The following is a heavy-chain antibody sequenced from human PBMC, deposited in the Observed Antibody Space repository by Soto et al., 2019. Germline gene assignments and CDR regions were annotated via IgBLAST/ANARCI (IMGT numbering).Heavy chain of an antibody. D-gene: IGHD2-8*01. J-gene: IGHJ6*02. CDR3: TRDPLRVSLSQTYGMDV. Sequence: LQLVESGGGLVQPGGSLRLSCAASGFAFSSFSMNWVRQAPGKGLEWISYISSTTTTIYYADSVKGRFTISRDSAENSLYLQMNSLRDEDTAVYYCTRDPLRVSLSQTYGMDVWGQGTTVTLSS. CDR2: ISSTTTTI. V-gene: IGHV3-48*02. CDR1: GFAFSSFS.